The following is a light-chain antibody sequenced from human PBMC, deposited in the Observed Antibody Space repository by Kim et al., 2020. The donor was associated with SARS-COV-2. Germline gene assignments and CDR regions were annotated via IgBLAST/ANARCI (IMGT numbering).Light chain of an antibody. J-gene: IGLJ2*01. CDR3: SSYAGSNNVL. CDR1: SSDVGGYSF. V-gene: IGLV2-8*01. Sequence: QSVLTQPPSASGSPGQSVTISCTGTSSDVGGYSFVSWYQQHPGKAPKLMIYDVTKRPSGVPDRFSGSKSGNTASLTVSGLQAEDEAEYYCSSYAGSNNVLFGGGTQLTVL. CDR2: DVT.